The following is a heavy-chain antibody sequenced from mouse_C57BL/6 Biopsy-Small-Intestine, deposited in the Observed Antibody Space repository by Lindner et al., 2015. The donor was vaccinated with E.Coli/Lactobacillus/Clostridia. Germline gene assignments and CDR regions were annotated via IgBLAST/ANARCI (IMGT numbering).Heavy chain of an antibody. CDR2: IIPANGKT. Sequence: VQLQESGAELVRPGASVKLSCTASGFNIKDDYMHWVKQRPEQGLEWIGRIIPANGKTKYAPKFQDKATLIADTSSNTAYVQLSSLTSEDTAVYYCARGDYPYWYFDVWGAGTTVTVSS. V-gene: IGHV14-3*01. CDR1: GFNIKDDY. J-gene: IGHJ1*01. D-gene: IGHD2-13*01. CDR3: ARGDYPYWYFDV.